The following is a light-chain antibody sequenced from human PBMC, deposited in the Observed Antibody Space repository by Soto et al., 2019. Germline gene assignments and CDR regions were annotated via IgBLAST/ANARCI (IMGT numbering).Light chain of an antibody. J-gene: IGKJ2*01. Sequence: ELVLTQSPGTLSLSPGERATLSCRASQSVSSSYLAWYQQKPGQAPRLLIYGASNRATGIPDRFSGSGSGTDFTLTISRLEPEDSAVYFCQQYGRSPPFTFCQGTKVEIK. CDR3: QQYGRSPPFT. V-gene: IGKV3-20*01. CDR1: QSVSSSY. CDR2: GAS.